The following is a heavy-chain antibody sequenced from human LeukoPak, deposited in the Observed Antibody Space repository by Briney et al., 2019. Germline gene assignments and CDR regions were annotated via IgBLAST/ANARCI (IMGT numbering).Heavy chain of an antibody. CDR3: ARDRGSYAWDY. J-gene: IGHJ4*02. CDR2: IYSGGST. CDR1: GFTFTNYA. Sequence: GGSLRLSCVASGFTFTNYAMSWVRQAPGKGLEWVSVIYSGGSTYYADSVKGRFTISRDNSKNTLYLQMNSLRPEDTAVYYCARDRGSYAWDYWGQGTLVTVSS. D-gene: IGHD5-12*01. V-gene: IGHV3-66*02.